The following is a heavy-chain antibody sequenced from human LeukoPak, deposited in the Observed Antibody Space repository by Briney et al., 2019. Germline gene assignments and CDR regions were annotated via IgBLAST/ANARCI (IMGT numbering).Heavy chain of an antibody. CDR2: ISAYNGDT. J-gene: IGHJ4*02. V-gene: IGHV1-18*01. D-gene: IGHD4-4*01. CDR3: ARDGERVTTDY. Sequence: EASVKVSCKASGYTFTSYGISWVRQAPGQGLEWMGWISAYNGDTNYAQKLQGRVTMTTDTSTSTAYMELRSLRSDDTTVYYCARDGERVTTDYWGQGTLVTVSS. CDR1: GYTFTSYG.